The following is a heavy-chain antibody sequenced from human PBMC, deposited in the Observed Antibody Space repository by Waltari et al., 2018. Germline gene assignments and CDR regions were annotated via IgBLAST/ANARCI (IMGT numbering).Heavy chain of an antibody. Sequence: QVQLVQSGAEVKKPGSSVKVSCKASGGSLTVMPITWVRQAPGQGLEWMGRVIPAFSRANYAQKFQGRVTISADESTTTAYLELSSLRSEDTAVYYCARGSDDFDSSGYYYWGQGTLITVSS. J-gene: IGHJ4*02. CDR2: VIPAFSRA. V-gene: IGHV1-69*15. D-gene: IGHD3-22*01. CDR1: GGSLTVMP. CDR3: ARGSDDFDSSGYYY.